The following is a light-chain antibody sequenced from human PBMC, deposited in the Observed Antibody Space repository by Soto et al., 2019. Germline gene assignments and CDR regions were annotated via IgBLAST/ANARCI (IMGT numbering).Light chain of an antibody. Sequence: QSVLTQPPSLSGAPGQRVTISCAGSSSNIGAGYDVHWYQQLPGTAPKLLIYGNNNRPSWVPDRFSGSKSGTSASLAITGLQAEDEADYYCQSYDSSLSGGVFGGGTKLTVL. CDR1: SSNIGAGYD. V-gene: IGLV1-40*01. J-gene: IGLJ2*01. CDR3: QSYDSSLSGGV. CDR2: GNN.